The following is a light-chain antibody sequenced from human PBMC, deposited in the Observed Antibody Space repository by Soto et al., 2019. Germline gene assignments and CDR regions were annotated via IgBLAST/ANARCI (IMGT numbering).Light chain of an antibody. CDR2: GNY. CDR3: QSYDNSLSNYV. Sequence: QSVLTQPPSVSGAPGQRVTISCTGSSSNGGAGYDVHWYQQLPGTAPKLLIYGNYNRPSGVPDRFSGSKSGTSASLAITGLQAGDEVDYYCQSYDNSLSNYVFGTGTKVTVL. CDR1: SSNGGAGYD. V-gene: IGLV1-40*01. J-gene: IGLJ1*01.